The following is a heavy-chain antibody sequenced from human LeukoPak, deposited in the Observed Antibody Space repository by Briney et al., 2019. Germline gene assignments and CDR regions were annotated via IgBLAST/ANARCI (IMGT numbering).Heavy chain of an antibody. D-gene: IGHD5-24*01. V-gene: IGHV5-10-1*01. CDR1: GYSFPIYW. J-gene: IGHJ4*02. Sequence: GQSLKISCKGSGYSFPIYWISWVRQMPGKGLEWMGRIDPSDSYTNYSPSSQGHVTISADKSISTAYLQWSSLRASDTAIYYCARLKRDGYNFDYWGQGTLASVSS. CDR2: IDPSDSYT. CDR3: ARLKRDGYNFDY.